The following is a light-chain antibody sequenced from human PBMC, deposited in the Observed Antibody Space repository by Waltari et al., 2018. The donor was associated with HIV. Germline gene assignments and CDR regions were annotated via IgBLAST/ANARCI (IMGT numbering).Light chain of an antibody. J-gene: IGKJ1*01. V-gene: IGKV3-20*01. CDR2: AAS. CDR3: QQYIGSPRT. Sequence: EIALTQSPGTLPLSPGERATLSCRASQTISSTYLAWYQQKPGQAPRLLIDAASSRATGIPDRFSGSGSGTDFTLTISSLEPEDCAVYYCQQYIGSPRTFGQGTKVELK. CDR1: QTISSTY.